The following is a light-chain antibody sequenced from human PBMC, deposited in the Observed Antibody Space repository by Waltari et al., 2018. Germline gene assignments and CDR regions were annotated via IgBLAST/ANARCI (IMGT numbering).Light chain of an antibody. V-gene: IGKV3-20*01. Sequence: EIVLPQSPRTLSLSPGERATLSCRASQSITSFSLTGYQQKLGQAPRLLIYGTSTRATGIPDRFSGSGSGTDVTLTISRLEPEDFAVYYCQQYDGEVVTFGGGTKVEI. CDR2: GTS. CDR1: QSITSFS. CDR3: QQYDGEVVT. J-gene: IGKJ4*01.